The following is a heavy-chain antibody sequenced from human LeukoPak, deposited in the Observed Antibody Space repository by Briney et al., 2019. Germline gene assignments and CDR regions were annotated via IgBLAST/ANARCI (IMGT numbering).Heavy chain of an antibody. D-gene: IGHD1-26*01. CDR3: ARAFGTYQYYFDY. CDR1: GGSISSSSYY. CDR2: LYYNGNT. Sequence: SETLSLTCTASGGSISSSSYYWGWIRQPPGKGLEWIGSLYYNGNTYYTPSLKSRVTMSVDTSKNRFSLKLSSVTAADTAVYYCARAFGTYQYYFDYWGQGTLVTVSS. V-gene: IGHV4-39*07. J-gene: IGHJ4*02.